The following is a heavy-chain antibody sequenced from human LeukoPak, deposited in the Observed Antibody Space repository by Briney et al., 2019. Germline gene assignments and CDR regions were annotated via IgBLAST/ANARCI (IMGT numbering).Heavy chain of an antibody. J-gene: IGHJ3*02. CDR2: IIPILGIA. CDR1: GGTFSSYA. Sequence: ASVKVSCKASGGTFSSYAISWVRQAPGQGLEWVGRIIPILGIANYAQKFQGRVTITADKSTSTAYMELSSLRSEDTAVYYCAREAGYSSGWSGDAFDIWGQGTMVTVSS. V-gene: IGHV1-69*04. D-gene: IGHD6-19*01. CDR3: AREAGYSSGWSGDAFDI.